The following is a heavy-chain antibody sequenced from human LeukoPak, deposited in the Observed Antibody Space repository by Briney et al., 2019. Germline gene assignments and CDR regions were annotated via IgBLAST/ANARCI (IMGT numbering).Heavy chain of an antibody. Sequence: GRSLRLSRTSSGFSFGDYSMTWVRQAPGKGLEWVGFIRSKAYGGTTEYAASVKGRFTISRDDSKSIAYLQMNSLKTEDTAVYHCASRSGRQWLPYFDYWGQGTLVTVSS. J-gene: IGHJ4*02. CDR1: GFSFGDYS. CDR3: ASRSGRQWLPYFDY. CDR2: IRSKAYGGTT. V-gene: IGHV3-49*04. D-gene: IGHD1-26*01.